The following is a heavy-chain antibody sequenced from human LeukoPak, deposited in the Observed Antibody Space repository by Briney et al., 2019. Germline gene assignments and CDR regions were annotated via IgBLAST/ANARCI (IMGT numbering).Heavy chain of an antibody. CDR1: GFTFSGSG. Sequence: PGRSLRLSCAASGFTFSGSGRHWVRQDPGKGLGWVAVLSYDGNNKFYADSLKGRFTISRDNSKNTLYLQMNSLRREDTAVYYCAKGLGKATVTPLGYWGQGTLVTVSS. CDR2: LSYDGNNK. CDR3: AKGLGKATVTPLGY. J-gene: IGHJ4*02. V-gene: IGHV3-30*18. D-gene: IGHD4-11*01.